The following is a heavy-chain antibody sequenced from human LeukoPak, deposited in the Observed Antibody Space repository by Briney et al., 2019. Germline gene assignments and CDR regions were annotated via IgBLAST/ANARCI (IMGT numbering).Heavy chain of an antibody. Sequence: PGGSLRLSCAASGFGFSSGTMNWVRQAPGKALEWVSSLSGSGRLVWYAASVKGRFTISRDNAANSLFLQMNSLRVEDTAVYYCARDLQPGLAFDAWGQGTVVAVSS. V-gene: IGHV3-21*06. D-gene: IGHD1-1*01. CDR2: LSGSGRLV. CDR3: ARDLQPGLAFDA. J-gene: IGHJ3*01. CDR1: GFGFSSGT.